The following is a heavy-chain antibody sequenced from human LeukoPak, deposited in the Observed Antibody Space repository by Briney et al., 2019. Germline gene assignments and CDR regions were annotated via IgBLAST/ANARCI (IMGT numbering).Heavy chain of an antibody. CDR2: ISSSSSTI. J-gene: IGHJ3*02. D-gene: IGHD3-3*01. V-gene: IGHV3-48*02. CDR3: ARDSSTPRFLEWFEATPDALDI. CDR1: GFTFSSYS. Sequence: GGSLRLSCAASGFTFSSYSMNWVRQAPGKGLEWVSYISSSSSTIYYADSVKGRFTISRDNAKNSLYLQMNSLRDEDTAVYYCARDSSTPRFLEWFEATPDALDIWGQGTMVTVSS.